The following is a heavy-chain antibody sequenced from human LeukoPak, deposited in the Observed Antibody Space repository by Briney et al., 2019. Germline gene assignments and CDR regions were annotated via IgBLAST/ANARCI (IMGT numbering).Heavy chain of an antibody. CDR3: ARDLHYYDSSGYRNFDY. Sequence: GGSLRLSCAASGFTFSSYAMHWVRQAPGKGLEWVAVISYDGSNKYYADSVKGRFTISRDNSKNTLYLQMNSLRAEDTAVYYCARDLHYYDSSGYRNFDYWGQGTLVTVSS. J-gene: IGHJ4*02. CDR2: ISYDGSNK. D-gene: IGHD3-22*01. CDR1: GFTFSSYA. V-gene: IGHV3-30-3*01.